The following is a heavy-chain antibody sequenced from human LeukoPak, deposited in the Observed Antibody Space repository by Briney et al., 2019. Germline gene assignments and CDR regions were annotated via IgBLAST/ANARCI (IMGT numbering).Heavy chain of an antibody. CDR2: ISYDGSDK. CDR3: ALYNATLDY. Sequence: GRSLSLFCGASGFTFSSYGMHWVRQAPGKGLEWVAVISYDGSDKYYADSVKGRFTISRDNSKNTLYLQMNSLRAEDTAVYYCALYNATLDYWGQGTLVTVSS. D-gene: IGHD2-2*02. V-gene: IGHV3-30*03. J-gene: IGHJ4*02. CDR1: GFTFSSYG.